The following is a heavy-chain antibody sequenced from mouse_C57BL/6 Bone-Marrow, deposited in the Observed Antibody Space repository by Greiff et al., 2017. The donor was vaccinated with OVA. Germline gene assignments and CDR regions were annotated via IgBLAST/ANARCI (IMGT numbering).Heavy chain of an antibody. V-gene: IGHV1-80*01. Sequence: VKVVESGAELVKPGASVKISCKASGYAFSSYWMIWVKQRPGKGLEWIGQIYPGDGDTNYNGKFKGKATLTADKSSSTAYMQLSSLTSEDSAVYFCARGAYWGQGTVVTVSA. CDR1: GYAFSSYW. CDR2: IYPGDGDT. CDR3: ARGAY. J-gene: IGHJ3*01.